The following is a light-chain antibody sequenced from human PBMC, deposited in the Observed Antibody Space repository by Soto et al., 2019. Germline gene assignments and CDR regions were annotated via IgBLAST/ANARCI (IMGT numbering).Light chain of an antibody. V-gene: IGKV3-11*01. J-gene: IGKJ5*01. Sequence: EIVLTQSPVTLSLSPGERATLSCRASQSVSSNLAWYQQKPGQAPRLLIYDVSNRATGVPARFSGSGSGTDFTLTISSLEPEDFAIYYCQQRSNWPITFGQGTRLEIK. CDR2: DVS. CDR3: QQRSNWPIT. CDR1: QSVSSN.